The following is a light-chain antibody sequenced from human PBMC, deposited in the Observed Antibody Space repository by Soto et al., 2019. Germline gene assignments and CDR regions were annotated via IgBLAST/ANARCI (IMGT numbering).Light chain of an antibody. CDR2: ATS. Sequence: EIVLTQSPGTLSMSPGERATLSCRASQSLSSSYVVWYQQKLGQAPRLLIFATSRRAPGIPDRFSGSGSATAYILTISRLEAEDFAVYYCQQQGIFGQGTKLEI. CDR1: QSLSSSY. J-gene: IGKJ2*01. CDR3: QQQGI. V-gene: IGKV3-20*01.